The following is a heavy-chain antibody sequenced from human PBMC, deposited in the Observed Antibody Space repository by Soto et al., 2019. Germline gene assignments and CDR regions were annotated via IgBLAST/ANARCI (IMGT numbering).Heavy chain of an antibody. V-gene: IGHV3-33*01. J-gene: IGHJ4*02. Sequence: QVQLVESGGGVVQPGRSLRLSCAASGFTFSSYGMHWVRQAPGKGLEWVAVIWYDGSNKYYADSVKGRFTISRDNSKNTVEPQMNSLRAEDTAGYYCARELGGYFGCYCYPFYYRGQGTLVTVSS. CDR1: GFTFSSYG. D-gene: IGHD2-21*02. CDR2: IWYDGSNK. CDR3: ARELGGYFGCYCYPFYY.